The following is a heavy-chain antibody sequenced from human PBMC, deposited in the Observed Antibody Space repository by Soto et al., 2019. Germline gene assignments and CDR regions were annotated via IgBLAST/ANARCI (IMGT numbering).Heavy chain of an antibody. CDR3: AKDPNCDYIGAFDD. Sequence: EVQLLESGGDLVQPGGSLRLSCAASGFAFSNYAVTWVRQAHGKGLEWVSSISRSSNVIYYADSVKGRFIICRDNSKNTMYLQMKSLRAEDTARYYCAKDPNCDYIGAFDDWGQGTLVTVSS. V-gene: IGHV3-23*01. D-gene: IGHD4-17*01. J-gene: IGHJ4*02. CDR2: ISRSSNVI. CDR1: GFAFSNYA.